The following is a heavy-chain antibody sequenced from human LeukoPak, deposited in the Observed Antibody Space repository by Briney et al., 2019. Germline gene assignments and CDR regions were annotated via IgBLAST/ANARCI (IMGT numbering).Heavy chain of an antibody. V-gene: IGHV4-4*02. Sequence: SETLSLTCAVSGDSIATTNWWSWVRQPPGKGLEWIGEIYHTGSTNNNPSLKSRVTISVGKSKNQFSLKLRFVTAADTAVYYCTRSPSDWQSRVLLSWGQGTLVTVSS. D-gene: IGHD3/OR15-3a*01. J-gene: IGHJ5*02. CDR3: TRSPSDWQSRVLLS. CDR2: IYHTGST. CDR1: GDSIATTNW.